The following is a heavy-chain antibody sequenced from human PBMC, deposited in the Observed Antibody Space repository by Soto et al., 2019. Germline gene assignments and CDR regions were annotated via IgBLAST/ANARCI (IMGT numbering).Heavy chain of an antibody. V-gene: IGHV1-46*01. Sequence: XSVKDSCKASGYTFTSYYMHWVRQAPGEGLEWMGIINASGGSTSYAQKLQGRVTMTRDTSTSTVYMELSSLRSEDTAVYYCARESEPYDFWTGYSLTNLYYYYGMHVWGQGTTVT. CDR1: GYTFTSYY. CDR3: ARESEPYDFWTGYSLTNLYYYYGMHV. CDR2: INASGGST. D-gene: IGHD3-3*01. J-gene: IGHJ6*02.